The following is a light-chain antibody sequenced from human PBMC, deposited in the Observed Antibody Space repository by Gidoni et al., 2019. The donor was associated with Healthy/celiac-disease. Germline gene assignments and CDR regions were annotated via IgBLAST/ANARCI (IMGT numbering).Light chain of an antibody. J-gene: IGLJ2*01. Sequence: QSVLTQPPSVPGAPGQRVTISCTGSSSNIGAGYHVHWYQQLPGTAPKLLIYANSNRPSGVPDRFSGSKSGTSASLAITGLQAEDEADYYCQSYDSSLSGDVVFGGGTKLTVL. CDR3: QSYDSSLSGDVV. CDR1: SSNIGAGYH. CDR2: ANS. V-gene: IGLV1-40*01.